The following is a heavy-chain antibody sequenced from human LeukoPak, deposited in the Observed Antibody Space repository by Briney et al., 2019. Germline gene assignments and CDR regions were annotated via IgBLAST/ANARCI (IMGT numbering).Heavy chain of an antibody. CDR1: GGTFSSYA. Sequence: SVKVSCKASGGTFSSYAISWVRQAPGQGLEWMGRIIPILGIANYAQKFQGRVTITADKSTSTAYMELSSLRSEDTAVYYCARDRYSSGPNWFDPWGQGTLVTVSS. CDR2: IIPILGIA. V-gene: IGHV1-69*04. CDR3: ARDRYSSGPNWFDP. J-gene: IGHJ5*02. D-gene: IGHD6-19*01.